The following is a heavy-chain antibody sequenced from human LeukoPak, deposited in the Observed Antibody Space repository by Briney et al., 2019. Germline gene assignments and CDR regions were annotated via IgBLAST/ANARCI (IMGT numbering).Heavy chain of an antibody. D-gene: IGHD4-23*01. CDR2: INWNGGST. Sequence: GGSLRLSCAASGFTFDDYGMSWVRQAPGKGLEWVSGINWNGGSTGYADSVKGRFTISRDNAKNSLYLQVNSLRAEDTALYHCARDLSDDYGGNGVWFDPWGQGTLVTVSS. CDR1: GFTFDDYG. CDR3: ARDLSDDYGGNGVWFDP. J-gene: IGHJ5*02. V-gene: IGHV3-20*01.